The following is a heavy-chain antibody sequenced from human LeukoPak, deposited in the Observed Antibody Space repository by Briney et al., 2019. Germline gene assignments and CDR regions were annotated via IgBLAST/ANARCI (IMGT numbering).Heavy chain of an antibody. D-gene: IGHD2-15*01. Sequence: SETLFLTCTVSGDSITTHPWSWVRQTSGKGLDYIGFIDSNGNTNYNPSLKTRVIISSDTSTNQISLTLNSVAAADTAVYYCSRLAKCDGNCYSFDLWGQGMLVTVSS. CDR2: IDSNGNT. V-gene: IGHV4-59*11. CDR3: SRLAKCDGNCYSFDL. J-gene: IGHJ4*02. CDR1: GDSITTHP.